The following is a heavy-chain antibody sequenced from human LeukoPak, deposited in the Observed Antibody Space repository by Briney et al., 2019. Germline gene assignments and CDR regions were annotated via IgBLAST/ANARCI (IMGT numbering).Heavy chain of an antibody. Sequence: PGGSLRLSCAASGFTFSSYWMHWVRQAPGKGLVWVSSISSSSSYIYYADSVKGRFTISRDNAKNSLYLQMNSLRAEDTAVYYCARDRRRGFDYWGQGTLVTVSS. D-gene: IGHD1-1*01. J-gene: IGHJ4*02. CDR3: ARDRRRGFDY. CDR1: GFTFSSYW. V-gene: IGHV3-21*01. CDR2: ISSSSSYI.